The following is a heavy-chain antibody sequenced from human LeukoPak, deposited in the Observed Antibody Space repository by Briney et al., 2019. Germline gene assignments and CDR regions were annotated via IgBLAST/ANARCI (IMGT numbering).Heavy chain of an antibody. CDR3: ARAGYSMDTEYFQH. CDR2: ISPTSGYI. V-gene: IGHV3-21*01. CDR1: AFTFSSYA. J-gene: IGHJ1*01. D-gene: IGHD5-18*01. Sequence: GGSLRLSCAASAFTFSSYAMIWVRQAPGKGREWVSSISPTSGYIYYADSVKGRFHISRDNAESSLYLQMNSLRAEDTAVYYCARAGYSMDTEYFQHWGQGTLVTVSS.